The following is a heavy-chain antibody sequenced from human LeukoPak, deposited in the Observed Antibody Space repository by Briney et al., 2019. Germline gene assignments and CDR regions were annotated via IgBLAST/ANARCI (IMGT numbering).Heavy chain of an antibody. J-gene: IGHJ4*02. V-gene: IGHV4-34*01. CDR1: RGSFSGYY. CDR2: INHSGST. CDR3: AGEDRNLGS. D-gene: IGHD2-15*01. Sequence: SETLSLTCAVYRGSFSGYYWSRIRQPPGKGLEWIGQINHSGSTNYNPSLGSRVTISADTSNNQFFLKLNSVTAADTAVYYCAGEDRNLGSWGQGTPVTVSS.